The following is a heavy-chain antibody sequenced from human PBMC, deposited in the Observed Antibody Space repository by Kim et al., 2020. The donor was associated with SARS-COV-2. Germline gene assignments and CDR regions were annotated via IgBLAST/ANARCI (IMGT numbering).Heavy chain of an antibody. CDR3: LKGGGGGICDY. J-gene: IGHJ4*02. Sequence: GGSLRLSCTTSGVTFTGHARSWVRQAPGKGLEWVSSIDGSDGTTYYVDSVKGRFSISRDDSKNTLYLQMSALRADDTAAYYWLKGGGGGICDYWGQGTL. CDR1: GVTFTGHA. V-gene: IGHV3-23*01. CDR2: IDGSDGTT. D-gene: IGHD3-16*01.